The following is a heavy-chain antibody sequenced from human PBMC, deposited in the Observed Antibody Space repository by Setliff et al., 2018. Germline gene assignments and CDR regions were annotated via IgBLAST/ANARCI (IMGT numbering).Heavy chain of an antibody. D-gene: IGHD3-3*01. CDR3: ARAVTIFGVVTPIYFYYMDV. J-gene: IGHJ6*03. V-gene: IGHV4-34*01. CDR1: GDSFSDYY. CDR2: SNHSGGT. Sequence: SETLSLTCAVYGDSFSDYYWSWIRQPPGKGLEWIGESNHSGGTSYNPSLKSRFSISRDNAKNSLYLQMNSLRAEDTALFYCARAVTIFGVVTPIYFYYMDVWGKGTTVTVSS.